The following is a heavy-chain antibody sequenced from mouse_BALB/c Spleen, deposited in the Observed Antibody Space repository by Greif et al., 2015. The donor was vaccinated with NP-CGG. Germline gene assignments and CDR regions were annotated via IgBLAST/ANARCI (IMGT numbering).Heavy chain of an antibody. CDR3: TRKGYGNSYAMDY. Sequence: VQLQQSGAELVKPGASVKMSCKASGYTFTSYWMHWVKQRPGQGLEWIGTIDPSDSYTSYNQKYKGKATLTVDTSSSTAYMQLSSLTSEDSAVYYCTRKGYGNSYAMDYWGQGTSVTVSS. D-gene: IGHD2-10*02. CDR2: IDPSDSYT. V-gene: IGHV1S127*01. J-gene: IGHJ4*01. CDR1: GYTFTSYW.